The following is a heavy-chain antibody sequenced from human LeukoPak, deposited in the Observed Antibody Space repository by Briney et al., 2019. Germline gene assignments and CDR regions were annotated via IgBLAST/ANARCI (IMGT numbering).Heavy chain of an antibody. D-gene: IGHD6-19*01. V-gene: IGHV4-59*01. CDR3: ARYNSGWSYFDY. CDR2: IFYSGST. CDR1: GDSISNYY. Sequence: SETLSLTCTVSGDSISNYYWSWVRQPPGKGLDWVGYIFYSGSTNYNPSLKSRVTMSVDTSKSQFSLKLSYVTAADTARYYCARYNSGWSYFDYWGQGTLVTVSS. J-gene: IGHJ4*02.